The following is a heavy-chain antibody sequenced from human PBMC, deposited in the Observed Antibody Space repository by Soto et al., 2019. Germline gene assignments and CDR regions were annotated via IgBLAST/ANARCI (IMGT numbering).Heavy chain of an antibody. CDR2: FSPIFGAP. CDR3: ARKYCTNGVCPYYYYYGMDV. Sequence: GASVKVSCKPSGDTFSSYSFSWVRQVPGQGLELMGGFSPIFGAPNYAQNFLDRVTITADESTSTAYMELSSLRSEDTAVYYCARKYCTNGVCPYYYYYGMDVWGQGTTVTVSS. D-gene: IGHD2-8*01. J-gene: IGHJ6*02. CDR1: GDTFSSYS. V-gene: IGHV1-69*13.